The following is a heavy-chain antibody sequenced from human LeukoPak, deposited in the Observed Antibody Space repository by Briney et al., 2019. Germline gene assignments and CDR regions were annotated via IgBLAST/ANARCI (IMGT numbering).Heavy chain of an antibody. J-gene: IGHJ4*02. CDR1: GFTFSNYW. V-gene: IGHV3-7*01. CDR3: ARARTSGDEALAGNY. Sequence: GGSLRLSCAASGFTFSNYWMIWVRQAPGQGLEWVANIKQAGSEKSYVDSVKGRFTISRDNAKNSLYLQMNSLRAEDTAVYYCARARTSGDEALAGNYWGQGTLVTVSS. D-gene: IGHD6-19*01. CDR2: IKQAGSEK.